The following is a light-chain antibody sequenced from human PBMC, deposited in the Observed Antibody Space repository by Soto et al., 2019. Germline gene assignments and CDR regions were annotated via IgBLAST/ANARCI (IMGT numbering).Light chain of an antibody. J-gene: IGLJ2*01. CDR2: RNN. V-gene: IGLV1-47*01. CDR3: AVWDDSLSGVV. Sequence: QSVLTQPPSASGTPGQRVTISCAGSSSNIGSNYVYWYQHLPGTAPKLLIYRNNQRPSGVPDRFSGSKSSTSASLAISGLRSEDEADYYCAVWDDSLSGVVFGGGTKLTVL. CDR1: SSNIGSNY.